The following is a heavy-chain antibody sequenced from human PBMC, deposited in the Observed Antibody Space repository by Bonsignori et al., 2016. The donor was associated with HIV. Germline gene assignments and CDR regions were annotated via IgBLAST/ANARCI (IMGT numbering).Heavy chain of an antibody. D-gene: IGHD1-26*01. CDR2: ISPSGTTI. Sequence: EVQLVESGGGLVQPGGSLRLSCAVSGLTFSSYEISWVRQAPGKGLEWVSYISPSGTTINYADSVKGRFTISRENAKNSLYLQMNSLRAEDTAVYYCASRIVGALSWGQGTLVTVSS. CDR3: ASRIVGALS. CDR1: GLTFSSYE. V-gene: IGHV3-48*03. J-gene: IGHJ4*02.